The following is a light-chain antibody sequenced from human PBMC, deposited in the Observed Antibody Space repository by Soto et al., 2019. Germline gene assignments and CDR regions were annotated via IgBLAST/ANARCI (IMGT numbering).Light chain of an antibody. J-gene: IGKJ1*01. V-gene: IGKV1-17*01. Sequence: DIQMTQSPSSLSASVEDRVTFTGRASQDIKDLLAWYQQKPGKAPKSLFYVASRWQSGVPPRFSGSGSGTEFTLTISSLQPEDFATYFCLQHNSDPWTFGQGTKVEI. CDR3: LQHNSDPWT. CDR1: QDIKDL. CDR2: VAS.